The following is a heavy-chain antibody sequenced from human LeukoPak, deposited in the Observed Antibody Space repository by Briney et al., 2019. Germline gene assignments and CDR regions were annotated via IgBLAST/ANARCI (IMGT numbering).Heavy chain of an antibody. V-gene: IGHV1-2*02. CDR1: GYTFTAYY. CDR3: ASGSGTYSPDY. CDR2: INPNSGGT. Sequence: ASVRASCKASGYTFTAYYMHWVRQAPGQGLEWMGWINPNSGGTNYAQKFQGRVTMTRDTSINTAYMELSRLGSDDTAVYFCASGSGTYSPDYWGQGTLVTVSS. D-gene: IGHD1-26*01. J-gene: IGHJ4*02.